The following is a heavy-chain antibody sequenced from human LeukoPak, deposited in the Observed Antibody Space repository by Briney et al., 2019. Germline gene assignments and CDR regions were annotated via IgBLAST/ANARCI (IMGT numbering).Heavy chain of an antibody. CDR3: ARSYGDYSNWFDP. J-gene: IGHJ5*02. V-gene: IGHV4-59*01. Sequence: PSETLSLTCTVSGGSISSYYWSWIRQPPGKGLEWIGYIYYSESTNYNPSLKSRVTISVDTSKNQFSLELSSVTAADTAVYYCARSYGDYSNWFDPWGQGTLVTVSS. CDR2: IYYSEST. D-gene: IGHD4-17*01. CDR1: GGSISSYY.